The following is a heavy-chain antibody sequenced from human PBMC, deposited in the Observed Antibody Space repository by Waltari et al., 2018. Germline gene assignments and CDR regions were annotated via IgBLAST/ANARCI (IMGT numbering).Heavy chain of an antibody. CDR1: GGSISSGCLY. V-gene: IGHV4-61*02. CDR2: IYTSGST. D-gene: IGHD6-13*01. CDR3: ATRSSWYGGAVDI. Sequence: QVQLQETGPGLVKPSQTLSITCTVPGGSISSGCLYWSWIRQPAGKGLEWIGRIYTSGSTNYNPSLKSRVTISVDTSKNQFSLKLSSVTAADTGVYYCATRSSWYGGAVDIWGQGTMVTVSS. J-gene: IGHJ3*02.